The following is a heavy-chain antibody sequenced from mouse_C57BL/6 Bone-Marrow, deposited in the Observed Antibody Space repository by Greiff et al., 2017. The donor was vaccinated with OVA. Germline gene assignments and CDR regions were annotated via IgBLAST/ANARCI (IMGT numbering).Heavy chain of an antibody. Sequence: QVQLKQSGAELVKPGASVKLSCKASGYTFTSYWMHWVKQRPGQGLEWIGMIHPNSGSTNYNEKFKSKATLTVDKSSSTAYMQLSSLTSEDSAVYYCARWDYDGNYWGQGTTLTVSS. CDR2: IHPNSGST. D-gene: IGHD2-4*01. CDR1: GYTFTSYW. J-gene: IGHJ2*01. CDR3: ARWDYDGNY. V-gene: IGHV1-64*01.